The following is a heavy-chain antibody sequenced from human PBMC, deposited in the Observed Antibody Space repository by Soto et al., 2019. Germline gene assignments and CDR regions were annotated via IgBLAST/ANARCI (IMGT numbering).Heavy chain of an antibody. CDR1: GFTFSSYA. V-gene: IGHV3-23*01. D-gene: IGHD3-22*01. CDR3: AKDQGGITMIVVVLSPFFDY. J-gene: IGHJ4*02. Sequence: PGGSLRLSCAASGFTFSSYAMSWVRQAPGKGLEWVSAISSSGGSTYYADSVKGRFTISRDNSKNTLYLQMNSLRAEDTAVYYCAKDQGGITMIVVVLSPFFDYWGQGTLVTVSS. CDR2: ISSSGGST.